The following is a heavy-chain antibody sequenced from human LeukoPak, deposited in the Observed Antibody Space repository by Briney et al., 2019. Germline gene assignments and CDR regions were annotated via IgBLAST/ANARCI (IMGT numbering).Heavy chain of an antibody. CDR2: FSGSGGST. D-gene: IGHD3-22*01. J-gene: IGHJ3*01. CDR1: GFTFSSYA. CDR3: ARDHHRRLYDSQARDTFAF. V-gene: IGHV3-23*01. Sequence: GGSLRLSCAASGFTFSSYAMSWVRQAPGRGLECISGFSGSGGSTYYADSVKGRFTISRDNAKNSLYLQMNSLRAEDTAVYYCARDHHRRLYDSQARDTFAFWGQGTMVAVSS.